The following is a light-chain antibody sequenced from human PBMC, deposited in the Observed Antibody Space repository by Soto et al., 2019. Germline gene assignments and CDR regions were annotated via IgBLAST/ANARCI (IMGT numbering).Light chain of an antibody. CDR2: GAS. CDR3: QQYNNWPPKFT. CDR1: QSVSSN. V-gene: IGKV3-15*01. J-gene: IGKJ3*01. Sequence: EIVMTQSPATLSVSPGERATLSCRASQSVSSNLAWYQQKPGQAPRLLIYGASTRATGIPARVSGSGSGTEFTLTISSLQSEDFAVYYCQQYNNWPPKFTFGPGTKVDIK.